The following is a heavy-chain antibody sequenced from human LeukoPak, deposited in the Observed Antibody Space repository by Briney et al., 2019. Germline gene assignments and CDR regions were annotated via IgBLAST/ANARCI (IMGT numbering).Heavy chain of an antibody. Sequence: GGSLRLSCAASGFTFSSYSMNWVRQAPGKGLEWVAVIWYDGSNKYYADSVKGRFTISRDNSKNTLYLQMNSLRAEDTAVYYCARDRSDAFDIWGQGTMVTVSS. V-gene: IGHV3-33*08. CDR1: GFTFSSYS. CDR2: IWYDGSNK. J-gene: IGHJ3*02. CDR3: ARDRSDAFDI.